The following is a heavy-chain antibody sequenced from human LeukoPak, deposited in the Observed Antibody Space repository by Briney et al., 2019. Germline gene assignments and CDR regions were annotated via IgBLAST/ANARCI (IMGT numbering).Heavy chain of an antibody. CDR1: GFTFSSYG. J-gene: IGHJ4*01. Sequence: GGSLRLSCAASGFTFSSYGMHWVRQAPGKGLEWVAFIRYDGSNKYYADSVKGRFTISRDNSKNTLYLQMNSLRAEDTAVYYCAKDRMVRGVIILGSSYFDYWGQEPWSPSPQ. D-gene: IGHD3-10*01. CDR3: AKDRMVRGVIILGSSYFDY. V-gene: IGHV3-30*02. CDR2: IRYDGSNK.